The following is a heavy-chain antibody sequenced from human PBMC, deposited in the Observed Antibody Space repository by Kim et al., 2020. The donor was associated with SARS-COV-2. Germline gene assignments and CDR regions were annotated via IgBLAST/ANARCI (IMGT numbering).Heavy chain of an antibody. V-gene: IGHV3-53*04. CDR1: GFTVSSNY. J-gene: IGHJ6*02. CDR3: ARDRGRGNYYYGMDV. D-gene: IGHD1-26*01. CDR2: IYSGGST. Sequence: GGSLRLSCAASGFTVSSNYMSWVRQAPGKGLEWVSVIYSGGSTYYADSVKGRFTISRHNSKNTLYLQMNSLRAEDTAVYYCARDRGRGNYYYGMDVWGQGTTVTVSS.